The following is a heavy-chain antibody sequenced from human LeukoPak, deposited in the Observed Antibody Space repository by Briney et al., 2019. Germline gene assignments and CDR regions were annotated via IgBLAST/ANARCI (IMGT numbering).Heavy chain of an antibody. CDR1: GGTFSNYA. V-gene: IGHV1-69*13. CDR2: IIPIFDTA. CDR3: ARDLVGSHTSYSSGAWDY. D-gene: IGHD3-9*01. J-gene: IGHJ4*02. Sequence: GASVKVSCKASGGTFSNYAISWVRQAPGQGLEWMGGIIPIFDTADYAQKFQGRLTITADESTSTAYTELSSLRAEDTAVYYCARDLVGSHTSYSSGAWDYWGQGTLVTVSS.